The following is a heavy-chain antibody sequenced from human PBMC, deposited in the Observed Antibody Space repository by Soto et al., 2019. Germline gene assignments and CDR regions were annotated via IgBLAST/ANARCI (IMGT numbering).Heavy chain of an antibody. CDR2: IMPIIGTA. V-gene: IGHV1-69*01. D-gene: IGHD3-10*01. CDR3: ARDLEFRDGNISHLDY. CDR1: GGTFSSHV. J-gene: IGHJ4*02. Sequence: QVQLVQSGAEVKKPGSSVKVSCKASGGTFSSHVFNWVRQAPGQGLEWMGGIMPIIGTANYAQKFQGRVTITADESTSTACMGLSSLRSEDTAVYYCARDLEFRDGNISHLDYWGQGTLVTVSS.